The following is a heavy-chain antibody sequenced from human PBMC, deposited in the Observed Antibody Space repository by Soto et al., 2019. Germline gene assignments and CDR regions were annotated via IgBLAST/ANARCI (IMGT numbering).Heavy chain of an antibody. V-gene: IGHV3-48*01. CDR2: INSGSTSV. J-gene: IGHJ4*02. D-gene: IGHD3-22*01. Sequence: EVQLVESGGGLVQPGGSLRLSCVASGFIFNSYSMNWVRQAPGKGLEWISYINSGSTSVFYADSVKGRFTIPRDNAKNSLYLQMNSLRAEDTAVYYCGSSASPDAYWGQGTLVTVSS. CDR1: GFIFNSYS. CDR3: GSSASPDAY.